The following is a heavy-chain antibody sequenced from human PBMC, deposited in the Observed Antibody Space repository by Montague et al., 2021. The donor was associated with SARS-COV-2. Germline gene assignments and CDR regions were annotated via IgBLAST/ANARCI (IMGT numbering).Heavy chain of an antibody. J-gene: IGHJ6*03. CDR2: INHGGST. V-gene: IGHV4-34*01. D-gene: IGHD3-10*01. Sequence: SETLSLTCAVHGTSFSGYYWNWIRQPPGQGLEWIGEINHGGSTKYSPSLKSRLTISADTSKNQFSLKLTSVAAADTAVYYCARLRDGVVPSPILGVGPYYSYYYIDVWGRGTTVTVSS. CDR1: GTSFSGYY. CDR3: ARLRDGVVPSPILGVGPYYSYYYIDV.